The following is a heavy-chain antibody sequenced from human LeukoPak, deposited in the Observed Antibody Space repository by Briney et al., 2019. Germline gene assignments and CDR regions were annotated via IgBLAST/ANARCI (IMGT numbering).Heavy chain of an antibody. J-gene: IGHJ4*02. V-gene: IGHV3-23*01. CDR2: ISGSGGST. D-gene: IGHD1-1*01. CDR3: AKDQEERPYYFDY. Sequence: GGSLRLSCAASGFTFSSYAMSWVRQAPGKGLEWVSAISGSGGSTYYADSVEGRFTISRDNSKNTLYLQMNSLRAEDTAVYYCAKDQEERPYYFDYWGQGTLVTVSS. CDR1: GFTFSSYA.